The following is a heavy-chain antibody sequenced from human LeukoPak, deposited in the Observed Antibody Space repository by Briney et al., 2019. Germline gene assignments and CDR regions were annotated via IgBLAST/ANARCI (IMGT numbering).Heavy chain of an antibody. Sequence: PGGSLRLSCAASGFTFDDYAMHWVRQAPGKGLEYVSAISSNGGSTYYANSVKGRFTISRDNSKNTLYLQMGSLRAEDMAVYYCARNRGSGWYSYYYYMDVWGKGTTVTISS. CDR3: ARNRGSGWYSYYYYMDV. V-gene: IGHV3-64*01. D-gene: IGHD6-19*01. J-gene: IGHJ6*03. CDR2: ISSNGGST. CDR1: GFTFDDYA.